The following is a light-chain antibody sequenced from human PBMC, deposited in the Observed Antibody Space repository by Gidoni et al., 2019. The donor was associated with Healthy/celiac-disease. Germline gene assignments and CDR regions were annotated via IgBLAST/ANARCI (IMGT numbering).Light chain of an antibody. V-gene: IGKV2-28*01. CDR1: QSLLHSNGYNS. J-gene: IGKJ2*01. CDR2: LGS. Sequence: DIVMTQSPLSLPVTPGEPASISCRSSQSLLHSNGYNSLEWYLQKPGQSPQLLIYLGSNRASGVPDRFSGSGSGTDFTLKISRVEAEDVGVYYCMQALQFYTFGQGTKLEIK. CDR3: MQALQFYT.